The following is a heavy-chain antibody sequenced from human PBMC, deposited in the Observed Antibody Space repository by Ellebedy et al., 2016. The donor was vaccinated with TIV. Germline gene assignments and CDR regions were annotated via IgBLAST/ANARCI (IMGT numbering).Heavy chain of an antibody. D-gene: IGHD6-6*01. Sequence: GESLKISCAASGFTFSNYWMHWVRQGPGGGLVWVSRTSSDGSSTTYADSVKGRFTVSGDNAENTVYLQMNSLRAEDTAVYYCASSWGGGGIDSWGQGTLVNVSS. CDR3: ASSWGGGGIDS. CDR1: GFTFSNYW. J-gene: IGHJ4*02. V-gene: IGHV3-74*01. CDR2: TSSDGSST.